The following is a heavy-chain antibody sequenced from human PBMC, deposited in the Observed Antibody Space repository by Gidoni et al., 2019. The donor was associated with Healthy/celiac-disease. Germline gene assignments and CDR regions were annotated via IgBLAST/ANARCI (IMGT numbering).Heavy chain of an antibody. CDR1: GFTFSSYA. CDR2: ISGSGGST. D-gene: IGHD4-4*01. J-gene: IGHJ4*02. V-gene: IGHV3-23*01. CDR3: AKEGTNDYSNYLILYFDY. Sequence: EVQLLESGGGLVQPGGSLRLSCAASGFTFSSYAMSWVRQAPGKGLEWVSAISGSGGSTYYADSVKGRFTISRDNSKNTLYLQMNSLRAEDTAVYYCAKEGTNDYSNYLILYFDYWGQGTLVTVSS.